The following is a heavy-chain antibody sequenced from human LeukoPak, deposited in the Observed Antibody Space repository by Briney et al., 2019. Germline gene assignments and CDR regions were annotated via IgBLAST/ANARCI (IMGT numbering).Heavy chain of an antibody. D-gene: IGHD3-16*01. Sequence: GGSLRLSCAASGFTFSSYWMSWVRQAPGKGLEWVSYISSSSSTIYYADSVKGRFTISRDNAKNSLYLQMNSLRAEDTAVYYCARVSWSYDYVWGSPEAWGQGTLVTVSS. J-gene: IGHJ5*02. V-gene: IGHV3-48*01. CDR1: GFTFSSYW. CDR3: ARVSWSYDYVWGSPEA. CDR2: ISSSSSTI.